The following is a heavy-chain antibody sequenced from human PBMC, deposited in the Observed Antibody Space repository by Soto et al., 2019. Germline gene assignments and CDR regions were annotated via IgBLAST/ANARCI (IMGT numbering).Heavy chain of an antibody. Sequence: QLQLQESGPGLVKPSETLSLTCTVSGGSISSSSYYWGWIRQPPGKGLEWIGSIYYSGSTYYNPSLKSRVTISVDTSKNQFSLKLSSVTAADTAVYYCARRIYDSYYFDYWGQGTLVIVSS. D-gene: IGHD3-16*01. CDR1: GGSISSSSYY. CDR2: IYYSGST. CDR3: ARRIYDSYYFDY. V-gene: IGHV4-39*01. J-gene: IGHJ4*02.